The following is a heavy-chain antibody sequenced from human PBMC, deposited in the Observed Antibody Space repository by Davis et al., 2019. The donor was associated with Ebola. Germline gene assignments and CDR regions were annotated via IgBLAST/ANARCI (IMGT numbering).Heavy chain of an antibody. CDR1: GFTFSSYW. Sequence: LSLTCAASGFTFSSYWMSWVRQAPGKGLEWVANIKQDGSEKYYVDSVKGRFTISRDNAKNSLYLQMNSLRAEDTAVYYCARLTPRYYFDYWGQGNLVTVSS. CDR3: ARLTPRYYFDY. J-gene: IGHJ4*02. D-gene: IGHD1-14*01. V-gene: IGHV3-7*03. CDR2: IKQDGSEK.